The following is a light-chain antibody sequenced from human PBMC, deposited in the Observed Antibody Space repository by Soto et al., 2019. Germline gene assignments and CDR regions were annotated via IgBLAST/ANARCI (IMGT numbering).Light chain of an antibody. J-gene: IGKJ4*01. CDR2: XAS. Sequence: EIVLTQSPGTLSLSPGERATLSCRASQSVSSSSLAWYQQNPGXAXRXXIXXASSRATGIPDRFSGSGSGPDFTLTISSLEPEDFSVYYCQQFRSYPLHVGGGTKGESK. CDR1: QSVSSSS. V-gene: IGKV3-20*01. CDR3: QQFRSYPLH.